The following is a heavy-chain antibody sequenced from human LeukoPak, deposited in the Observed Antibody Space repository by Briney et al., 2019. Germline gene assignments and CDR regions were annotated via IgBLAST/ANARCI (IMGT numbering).Heavy chain of an antibody. CDR3: ARLPNYSNYYFDS. V-gene: IGHV4-34*01. J-gene: IGHJ4*02. CDR1: GGSFSGYY. CDR2: VYYSGST. Sequence: PSETLSLTCAVYGGSFSGYYWGWIRQPPGKGLEWIGSVYYSGSTYYNPSLESRVDIFEDTSKNQFSLRLRFVTAADTAVYYCARLPNYSNYYFDSWGQGALVIVSS. D-gene: IGHD4-11*01.